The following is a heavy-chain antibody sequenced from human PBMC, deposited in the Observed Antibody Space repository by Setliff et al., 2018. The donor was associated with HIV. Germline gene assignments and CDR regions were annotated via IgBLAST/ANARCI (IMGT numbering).Heavy chain of an antibody. CDR1: GFIFNDHV. V-gene: IGHV3-74*01. CDR2: VNNDGTDT. J-gene: IGHJ6*02. D-gene: IGHD3-9*01. Sequence: GGSLRLSCAASGFIFNDHVMHWVRQVPGKGLVCVSRVNNDGTDTIYADSVKGRFTISRDNAKGTVYLQMGSLSADDTAVYYCVRDTFDGRSYYGWDVWGQGTTVTVSS. CDR3: VRDTFDGRSYYGWDV.